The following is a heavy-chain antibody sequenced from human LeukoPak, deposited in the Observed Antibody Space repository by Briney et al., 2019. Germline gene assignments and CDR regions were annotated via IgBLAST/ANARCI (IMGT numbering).Heavy chain of an antibody. CDR2: INHSGST. V-gene: IGHV4-4*02. J-gene: IGHJ4*02. CDR1: GGSISSSNW. D-gene: IGHD3-10*01. CDR3: ARGRITMVRGVLDY. Sequence: SETLSLTCAVSGGSISSSNWWSWVRQPPGKGLEWIGEINHSGSTNYNPSLKSRVTISVDTSKNQFSLKLSSVTAADTAVYYCARGRITMVRGVLDYWGQGTLVTVSS.